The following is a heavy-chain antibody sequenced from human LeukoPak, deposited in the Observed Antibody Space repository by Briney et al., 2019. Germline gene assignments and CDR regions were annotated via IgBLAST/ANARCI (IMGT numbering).Heavy chain of an antibody. V-gene: IGHV1-2*02. J-gene: IGHJ4*02. Sequence: ASVKVSCKASGYTFTGYYIHWVRQAPGQGLEWMGWINPNSGGTNYAQKFQGRVTMTRDTSISTAYMELSSLRSDDTAVYYCARGSLTFATYDSSGYYCNYWGQGTLVTVSS. CDR3: ARGSLTFATYDSSGYYCNY. CDR1: GYTFTGYY. D-gene: IGHD3-22*01. CDR2: INPNSGGT.